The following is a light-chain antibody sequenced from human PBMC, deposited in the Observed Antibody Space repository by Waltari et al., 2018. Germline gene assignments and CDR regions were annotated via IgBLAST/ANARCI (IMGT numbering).Light chain of an antibody. V-gene: IGKV1-39*01. CDR1: QNIGIY. CDR3: QQSYTSPQFT. Sequence: DIQMTQSPSSLSASVGDRVTITCRASQNIGIYLNWYQHKPGKAPNLLIYAASSTQSGVPSSFSGSGSGTDFTLTISNLQPADFATYYCQQSYTSPQFTFGPGTKVDIK. CDR2: AAS. J-gene: IGKJ3*01.